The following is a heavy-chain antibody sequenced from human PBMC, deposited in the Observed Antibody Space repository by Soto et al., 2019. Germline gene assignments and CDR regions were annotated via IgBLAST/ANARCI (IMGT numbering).Heavy chain of an antibody. CDR1: GGSINSGDYY. J-gene: IGHJ6*02. CDR2: IFHSGST. D-gene: IGHD6-13*01. V-gene: IGHV4-30-4*01. Sequence: QVQLQESGPGLVKPSQTLSLTCTVSGGSINSGDYYWTWVRQPPGKGLEWIGNIFHSGSTYYTPSLQSRVTISLDTSKNHFSLKLSSVTPADTAVYYCATVDISTWIDGMDVWGQGTTVTVSS. CDR3: ATVDISTWIDGMDV.